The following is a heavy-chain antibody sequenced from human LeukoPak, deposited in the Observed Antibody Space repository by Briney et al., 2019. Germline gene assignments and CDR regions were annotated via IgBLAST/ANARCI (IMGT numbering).Heavy chain of an antibody. CDR3: ARDDFYDSSGHTPPRY. D-gene: IGHD3-22*01. V-gene: IGHV1-18*01. CDR2: INAYNGNT. J-gene: IGHJ4*02. CDR1: GYTFTCFG. Sequence: ASVKVSCKASGYTFTCFGIRWVRQAPGQGLEWMGWINAYNGNTNSAQKLQGRVTMTTDPSTSTAYMQLRSLRSDDTALYYCARDDFYDSSGHTPPRYWGQGTLVTVSS.